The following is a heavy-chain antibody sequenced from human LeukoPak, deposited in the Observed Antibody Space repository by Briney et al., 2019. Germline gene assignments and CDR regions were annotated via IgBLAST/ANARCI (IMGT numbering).Heavy chain of an antibody. CDR3: ARDHGTSSPFDY. J-gene: IGHJ4*02. Sequence: SETLSLTCTVSGGSISSYYWSWIRQPPGKGLEWIGYIYYSGSTNYNPSPKSRVTISVDTSKNQFSLKLSSVTAADTAVYHCARDHGTSSPFDYWGQGTLVTVSS. CDR1: GGSISSYY. V-gene: IGHV4-59*01. CDR2: IYYSGST. D-gene: IGHD2-2*01.